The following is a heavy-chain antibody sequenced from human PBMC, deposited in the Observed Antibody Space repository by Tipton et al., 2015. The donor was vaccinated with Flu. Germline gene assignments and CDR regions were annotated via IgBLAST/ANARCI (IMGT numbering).Heavy chain of an antibody. Sequence: LRLSCTVSGGSISSGTDYWSWIRQPAGKGLEWIGRVYTSGSTNYSPSLKSRVTISIDTSKNQLSVKLSSVTPADTAVYFCARPPAFGAYTRYVWYFDLWSRGSLVTVSS. J-gene: IGHJ2*01. V-gene: IGHV4-61*02. CDR2: VYTSGST. CDR1: GGSISSGTDY. CDR3: ARPPAFGAYTRYVWYFDL. D-gene: IGHD3-10*01.